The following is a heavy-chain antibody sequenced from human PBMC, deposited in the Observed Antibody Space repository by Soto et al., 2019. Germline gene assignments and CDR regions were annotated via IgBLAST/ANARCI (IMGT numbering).Heavy chain of an antibody. V-gene: IGHV3-74*01. D-gene: IGHD2-15*01. CDR2: INSDGSST. CDR1: GFTFSSYW. J-gene: IGHJ4*02. Sequence: EVQLVESGGGLVQPGGSPRLACAASGFTFSSYWMHCVRQAPGKGLVWVSRINSDGSSTSYADSVKGRFTISRDNAKNTLYLQMNSLRAEDTAVYYCVRTSLVVAAATREDYWGQGTLVTVSS. CDR3: VRTSLVVAAATREDY.